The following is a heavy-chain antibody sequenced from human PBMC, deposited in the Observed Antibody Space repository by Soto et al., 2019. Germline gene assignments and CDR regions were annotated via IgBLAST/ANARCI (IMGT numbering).Heavy chain of an antibody. J-gene: IGHJ4*02. CDR2: ISGSGGST. D-gene: IGHD6-19*01. CDR3: TKDQYPGVAVAYFDY. CDR1: GFTFSSYA. V-gene: IGHV3-23*01. Sequence: EVQLLESGGGLVQPGGSLRLSCAASGFTFSSYAMSWVRQAPGKGLEWVSAISGSGGSTYYADSVKGRFTISRDNSKNTLYLQMNSLRAEDTAVYYCTKDQYPGVAVAYFDYWGQGTLVTVSS.